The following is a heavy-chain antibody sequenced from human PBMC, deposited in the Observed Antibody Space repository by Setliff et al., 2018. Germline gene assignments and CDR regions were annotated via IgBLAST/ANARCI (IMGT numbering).Heavy chain of an antibody. CDR1: GFTFSSYW. CDR3: AGVYAYSYGFDY. V-gene: IGHV3-7*01. CDR2: IKQDGSDK. Sequence: GGSLRLSCSVSGFTFSSYWMSWVRQAPGKGLEWVANIKQDGSDKYYVDSVKGRFTISRDNAKNSLYLQMNSLRAEDTAVYYCAGVYAYSYGFDYWGQGTPVTVSS. D-gene: IGHD3-16*01. J-gene: IGHJ4*02.